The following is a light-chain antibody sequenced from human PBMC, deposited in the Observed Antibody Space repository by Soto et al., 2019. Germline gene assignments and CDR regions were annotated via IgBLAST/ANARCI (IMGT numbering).Light chain of an antibody. V-gene: IGKV1-6*01. CDR1: QGIRND. CDR2: AAS. Sequence: AIQMTQSPYSLSASVGERVTITCRASQGIRNDLGWYQQKTGNATKLLIYAASSLQSGVPSRFSGSGSGTDFTLTISSLQPEDFATYYCLQDYNYPYTFGQGTKLEIK. CDR3: LQDYNYPYT. J-gene: IGKJ2*01.